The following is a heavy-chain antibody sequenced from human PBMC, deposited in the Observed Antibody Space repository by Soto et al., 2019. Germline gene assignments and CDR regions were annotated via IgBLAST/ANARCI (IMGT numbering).Heavy chain of an antibody. V-gene: IGHV3-23*01. J-gene: IGHJ4*02. Sequence: QLLESGGGLVQPGGSLRLSCAASGFTFSSYTMNWVRQAPGKVLQWVATVGGGGDNIFYADSVKGRFTISRDDSQNMVFLQMNSLRPEDTAVYFCAKRDSGSGRSPPLINYWGQGTLVTVSS. CDR1: GFTFSSYT. D-gene: IGHD3-10*01. CDR3: AKRDSGSGRSPPLINY. CDR2: VGGGGDNI.